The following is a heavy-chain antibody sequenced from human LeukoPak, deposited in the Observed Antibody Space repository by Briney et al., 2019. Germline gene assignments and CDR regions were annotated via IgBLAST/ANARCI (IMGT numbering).Heavy chain of an antibody. CDR1: GFTFSSYG. Sequence: GGSLRLSCATSGFTFSSYGMYWVRQAPGKGLEWVAFIRYEGNNEYYADSVKGRFTISRDNSKNTVFLQMNSLRGEDTAVYYCAKVYGIAGIDYCGQGTLVTVSS. J-gene: IGHJ4*02. CDR2: IRYEGNNE. D-gene: IGHD2-15*01. CDR3: AKVYGIAGIDY. V-gene: IGHV3-30*02.